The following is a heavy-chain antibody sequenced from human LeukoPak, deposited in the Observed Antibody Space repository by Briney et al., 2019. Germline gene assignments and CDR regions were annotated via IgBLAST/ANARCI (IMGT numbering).Heavy chain of an antibody. Sequence: ASMKVSCKASGYTFTAYYMHWVRQAPGQWHEWMGWINPNSGGTNYAQKFQGRVTMTRDTSISTAYMELSRLRSDDTALYYCAREEGYCSSTSCHIDYWGQGTLVTVSS. CDR2: INPNSGGT. V-gene: IGHV1-2*02. J-gene: IGHJ4*02. D-gene: IGHD2-2*01. CDR1: GYTFTAYY. CDR3: AREEGYCSSTSCHIDY.